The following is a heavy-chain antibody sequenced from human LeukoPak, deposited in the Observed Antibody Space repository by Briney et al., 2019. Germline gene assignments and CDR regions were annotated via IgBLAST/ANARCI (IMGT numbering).Heavy chain of an antibody. V-gene: IGHV4-38-2*02. Sequence: SETLSLTCTVSGYSISSGYYWGWIRQPPGKGLEWIGSIYHSGSTIYNPSLKSRVTISVDTSKNQFSLKLSSVTAADTAVYYCARGYSYGYALDYWGQGTLVTVSS. CDR3: ARGYSYGYALDY. D-gene: IGHD5-18*01. J-gene: IGHJ4*02. CDR2: IYHSGST. CDR1: GYSISSGYY.